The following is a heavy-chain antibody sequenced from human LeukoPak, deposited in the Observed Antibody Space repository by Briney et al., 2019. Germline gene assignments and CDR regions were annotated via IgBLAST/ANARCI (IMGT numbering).Heavy chain of an antibody. CDR2: ISSSSSTI. D-gene: IGHD3-22*01. Sequence: GGSLRLSCAASGFTFSSYSMNWVRQAPGKGLEWVSYISSSSSTIYYADSVKGRLTISRDNAKNSLYLQMNSLRAEDTAVYYCARVGGYDSSGYYRYYFDYWGQGTLVTVSS. CDR1: GFTFSSYS. CDR3: ARVGGYDSSGYYRYYFDY. V-gene: IGHV3-48*04. J-gene: IGHJ4*02.